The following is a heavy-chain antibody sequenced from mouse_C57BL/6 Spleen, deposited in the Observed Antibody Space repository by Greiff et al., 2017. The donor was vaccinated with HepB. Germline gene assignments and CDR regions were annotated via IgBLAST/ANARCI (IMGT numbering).Heavy chain of an antibody. J-gene: IGHJ3*01. CDR1: GFTFSSYA. Sequence: EVKLVESGGGLVKPGGSLKLSCAASGFTFSSYAMSWVRQTPEKRLEWVATISDGGSYTYYPDNVKGRFTISRDNAKNNLYLQMSHLKSEDTAMYYCARSPYDYDVGFAYWGQGTLVTVSA. CDR2: ISDGGSYT. V-gene: IGHV5-4*03. CDR3: ARSPYDYDVGFAY. D-gene: IGHD2-4*01.